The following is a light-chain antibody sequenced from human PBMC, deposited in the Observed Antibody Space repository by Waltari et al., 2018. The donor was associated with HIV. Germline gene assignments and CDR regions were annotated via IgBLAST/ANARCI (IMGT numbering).Light chain of an antibody. V-gene: IGLV2-14*03. CDR1: DLDFGLYNF. CDR2: DVD. CDR3: ASFTGDNTVM. J-gene: IGLJ3*02. Sequence: SAVTQPASVSGLPGQSTTLSCPAGDLDFGLYNFVSWYQQHPGKPPKLILYDVDSRASGVSDRFSGSMSGNTASLTISGLRAEDEAHYYCASFTGDNTVMFGGGTEVTVL.